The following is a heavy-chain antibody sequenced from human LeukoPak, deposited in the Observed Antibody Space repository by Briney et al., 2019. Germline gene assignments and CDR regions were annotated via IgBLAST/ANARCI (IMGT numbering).Heavy chain of an antibody. V-gene: IGHV1-69*05. Sequence: SVKVSCKASGGTFSSYAISWVRQAPGQGLEWMGGIIPIFGTANYAQKFQGRVTITTDESTSTAYMELSSLRSEDTAVYYCEATPGFCSDGVCYKGRYFDFWGQGTLVTISS. J-gene: IGHJ4*02. CDR1: GGTFSSYA. CDR3: EATPGFCSDGVCYKGRYFDF. CDR2: IIPIFGTA. D-gene: IGHD2-8*01.